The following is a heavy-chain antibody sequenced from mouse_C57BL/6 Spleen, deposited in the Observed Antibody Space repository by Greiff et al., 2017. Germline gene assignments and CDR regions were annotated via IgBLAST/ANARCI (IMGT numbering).Heavy chain of an antibody. CDR3: ARGGDYSGFAY. Sequence: QVQLQQPGAELVKPGASVKLSCKASGYTFTSYWMHWVKQRPGQGLEWIGMIHPNSGSTNYNEKFKSKATLTVDKSSSTAYMELSSLTSEDSAVYYCARGGDYSGFAYWGQGTLVTVSA. J-gene: IGHJ3*01. D-gene: IGHD1-1*01. CDR2: IHPNSGST. V-gene: IGHV1-64*01. CDR1: GYTFTSYW.